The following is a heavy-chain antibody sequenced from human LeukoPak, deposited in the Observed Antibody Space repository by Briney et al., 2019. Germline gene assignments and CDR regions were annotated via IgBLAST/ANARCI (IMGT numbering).Heavy chain of an antibody. CDR3: ATYRVSHGMDV. CDR2: ISGSGGST. Sequence: GGSLRLSCAASGFTFSSYAMSWVRQAPGKGLEWVSAISGSGGSTYYADSVKGRFTISRDNAKDQVFLQMNSLRAEDTAVYYCATYRVSHGMDVWGQGTTVTVSS. J-gene: IGHJ6*02. D-gene: IGHD3-16*02. V-gene: IGHV3-23*01. CDR1: GFTFSSYA.